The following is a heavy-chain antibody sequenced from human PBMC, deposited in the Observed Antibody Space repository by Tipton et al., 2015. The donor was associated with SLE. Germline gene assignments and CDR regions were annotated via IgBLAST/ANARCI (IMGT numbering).Heavy chain of an antibody. J-gene: IGHJ4*02. CDR3: ARGTTTSRLDI. CDR1: GDSVSSNSAA. Sequence: GLVKPSQTLSVTCDISGDSVSSNSAAWNWIRQPPGKGLEWIGEIYHNGGTYYSPSLESRLTLSMDKSKNNFSLKLNSVTAADTAIYYCARGTTTSRLDIWGQGALVTVSS. CDR2: IYHNGGT. V-gene: IGHV4/OR15-8*01. D-gene: IGHD2-2*01.